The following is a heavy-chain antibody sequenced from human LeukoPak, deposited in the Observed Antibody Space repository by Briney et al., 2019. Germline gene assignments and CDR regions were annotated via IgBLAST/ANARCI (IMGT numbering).Heavy chain of an antibody. V-gene: IGHV3-21*01. CDR2: ISSGSDT. CDR3: ARDFSGWSRDY. Sequence: PGGSLRLSCAASGFNFSPYGMTWVRQAPRKGLEWVSTISSGSDTFYADSVKGRFTISRDNAQNSVSLQMSGLRVDDTALYYCARDFSGWSRDYWGQGTLVTVSS. CDR1: GFNFSPYG. D-gene: IGHD6-19*01. J-gene: IGHJ4*02.